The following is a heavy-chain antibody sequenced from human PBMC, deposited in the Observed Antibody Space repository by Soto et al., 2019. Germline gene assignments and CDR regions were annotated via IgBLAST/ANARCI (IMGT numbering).Heavy chain of an antibody. D-gene: IGHD3-22*01. V-gene: IGHV3-15*01. CDR3: TTEQGQYYYDSSGYSYYFDY. CDR1: GFTFSNAW. J-gene: IGHJ4*02. Sequence: GGSLRLSCAASGFTFSNAWMSWVRQAPGKGLEWVGRIKSKTDGGTTDYAAPVKGRFTISRDDSKNTLYLQMNSLKTEDTAVYYCTTEQGQYYYDSSGYSYYFDYCGQGTIVTV. CDR2: IKSKTDGGTT.